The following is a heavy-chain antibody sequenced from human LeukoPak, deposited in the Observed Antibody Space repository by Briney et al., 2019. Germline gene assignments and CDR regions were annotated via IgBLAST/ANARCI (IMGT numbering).Heavy chain of an antibody. CDR2: IYHSGST. CDR3: SYFDL. Sequence: PSETLSLTCAVSGGSISSGGYSGSGSRQRPGKGLEWIGYIYHSGSTYYTPSLKSRVTISVDRSNNQFSLKLSSVTAADTAVYYCSYFDLWGRGTLVTVSS. CDR1: GGSISSGGYS. J-gene: IGHJ2*01. V-gene: IGHV4-30-2*01.